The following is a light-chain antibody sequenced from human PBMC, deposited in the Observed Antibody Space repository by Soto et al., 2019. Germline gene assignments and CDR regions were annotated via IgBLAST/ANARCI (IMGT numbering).Light chain of an antibody. CDR1: QDISTL. J-gene: IGKJ4*01. V-gene: IGKV1D-12*01. CDR3: QQAESFPLT. Sequence: DIQMTQSPSSVSASIGDTVTITCRASQDISTLLAWYQQKPGKAPKLLIYAASTVASGVPSRFSGRGSGTDFTLTISRLLPEDFGTYFCQQAESFPLTFGGGTNVDIK. CDR2: AAS.